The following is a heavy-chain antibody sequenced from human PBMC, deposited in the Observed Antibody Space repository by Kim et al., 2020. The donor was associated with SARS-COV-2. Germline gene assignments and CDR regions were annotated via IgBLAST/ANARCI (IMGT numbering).Heavy chain of an antibody. CDR2: GST. CDR3: ARGWAFDI. V-gene: IGHV4-34*01. J-gene: IGHJ3*02. Sequence: GSTNYHPSLKRRVTISVDTSKNQFSLKLSSVTAADTAVYYCARGWAFDIWGQGTMVTVSS.